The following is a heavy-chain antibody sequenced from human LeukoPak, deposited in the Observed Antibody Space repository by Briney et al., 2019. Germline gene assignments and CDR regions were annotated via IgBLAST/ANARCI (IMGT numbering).Heavy chain of an antibody. CDR2: ISSSSSTI. CDR1: GFTFSSYS. Sequence: PGGSLRLSCAASGFTFSSYSMNWVRQAPGKGLEWVSYISSSSSTIYYADSVKGRFTISRDNSKNTLYLQMNSLRAEDTAVYYCARGFSSWYAAYYYGMDVWGQGTTVTVSS. J-gene: IGHJ6*02. D-gene: IGHD6-13*01. CDR3: ARGFSSWYAAYYYGMDV. V-gene: IGHV3-48*01.